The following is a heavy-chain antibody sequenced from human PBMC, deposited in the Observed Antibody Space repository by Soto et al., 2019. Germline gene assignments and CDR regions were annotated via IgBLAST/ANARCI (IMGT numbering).Heavy chain of an antibody. Sequence: GGSLRLSCAASGFTFSSYAMSWVRQAPGKGLEWVSAISGSGGSTYYADSVKGRFTISRDNSKNTLYLQMNSLRAEDTAVYYCAKDPTANKYGDYYYGMDVWGQGTTVTVSS. CDR1: GFTFSSYA. CDR3: AKDPTANKYGDYYYGMDV. CDR2: ISGSGGST. V-gene: IGHV3-23*01. J-gene: IGHJ6*02. D-gene: IGHD4-17*01.